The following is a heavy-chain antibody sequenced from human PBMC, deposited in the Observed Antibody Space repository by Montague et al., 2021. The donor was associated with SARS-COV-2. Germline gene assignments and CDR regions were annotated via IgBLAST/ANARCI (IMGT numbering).Heavy chain of an antibody. J-gene: IGHJ4*02. V-gene: IGHV4-39*01. CDR1: GGSISSSSYY. CDR3: ARQMTSWWEQLYYFDY. Sequence: SETLSLTCTVSGGSISSSSYYWGWLRQPPGKGLEWIGSIYYSGSTYYYPSLKSRVTISVDTSKNQFSLNLSSVTAADTAVYYCARQMTSWWEQLYYFDYWGQGTRVTVSS. CDR2: IYYSGST. D-gene: IGHD1-26*01.